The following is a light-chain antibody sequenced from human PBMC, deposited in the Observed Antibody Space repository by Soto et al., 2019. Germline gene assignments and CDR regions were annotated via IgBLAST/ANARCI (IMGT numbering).Light chain of an antibody. Sequence: QSVLTQPPSVSGAPGQRVTMSCTGSSSNIGAGYDVHWYQKSPGTAPKLLIHGNNNRPSGVPDRFSGSKSGTSASLAITGLQAEDEADYYCQSYDSSLTGSVFGGGTKLTVL. CDR3: QSYDSSLTGSV. V-gene: IGLV1-40*01. CDR2: GNN. J-gene: IGLJ2*01. CDR1: SSNIGAGYD.